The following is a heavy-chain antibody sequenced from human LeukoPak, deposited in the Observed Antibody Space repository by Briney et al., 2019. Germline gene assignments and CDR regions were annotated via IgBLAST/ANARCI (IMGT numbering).Heavy chain of an antibody. CDR3: AKDLLNYMDV. CDR1: GFTFDDYT. D-gene: IGHD2-15*01. V-gene: IGHV3-43*01. J-gene: IGHJ6*03. Sequence: GGSLRLSCAASGFTFDDYTMHWVRHAPGKGLEWVSLISWDGGSTYYADSVKGRFTISRDNSKNSLYLQMNSLRTEDTALYYCAKDLLNYMDVWGKGTTVTVSS. CDR2: ISWDGGST.